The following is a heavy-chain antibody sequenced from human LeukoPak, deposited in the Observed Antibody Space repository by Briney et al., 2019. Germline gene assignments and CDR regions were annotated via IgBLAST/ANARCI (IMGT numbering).Heavy chain of an antibody. CDR1: GYAFTGYY. J-gene: IGHJ4*02. Sequence: ASVKVSCKASGYAFTGYYIHWVRQAPGQGLEWMGWINPNSGDTNYAQKFQGRVTMTRDTSISTTYMELSRLRSDDTAVYYCARDVCSGGSCYSNYWGQGTLVTVSS. CDR3: ARDVCSGGSCYSNY. CDR2: INPNSGDT. V-gene: IGHV1-2*02. D-gene: IGHD2-15*01.